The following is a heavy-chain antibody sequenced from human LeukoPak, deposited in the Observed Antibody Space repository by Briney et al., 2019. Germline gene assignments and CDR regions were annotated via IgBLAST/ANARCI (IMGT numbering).Heavy chain of an antibody. Sequence: GRSLRLSCAASGFTFDHYAMHWVRQAPGKGLEWVSGISWNSGSIGYADSVKGRFTISRDNAKNSLYLQMNSLRAEDTALYYCAKGRAVAGTYFDYWGQGTLVTVSS. V-gene: IGHV3-9*01. CDR1: GFTFDHYA. J-gene: IGHJ4*02. D-gene: IGHD6-19*01. CDR3: AKGRAVAGTYFDY. CDR2: ISWNSGSI.